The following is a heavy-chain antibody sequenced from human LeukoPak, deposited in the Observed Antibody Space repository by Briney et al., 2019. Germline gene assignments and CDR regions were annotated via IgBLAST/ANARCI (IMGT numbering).Heavy chain of an antibody. D-gene: IGHD2-2*02. J-gene: IGHJ6*02. CDR1: GYTFFNYH. Sequence: ASVKVSWKASGYTFFNYHIHWVRQTPGRGLEWMGVINPTGGSTTYAQQFQGRVTVTRDTSTSTGYIEMSSLTSEDTAVYYCARGRCTTTNCYSAKYYGLDAWGQGTTVTVSS. CDR2: INPTGGST. V-gene: IGHV1-46*01. CDR3: ARGRCTTTNCYSAKYYGLDA.